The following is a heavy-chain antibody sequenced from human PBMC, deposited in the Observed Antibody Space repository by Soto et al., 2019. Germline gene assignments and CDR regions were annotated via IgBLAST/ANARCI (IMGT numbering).Heavy chain of an antibody. J-gene: IGHJ4*02. CDR2: ISYDGSNK. Sequence: GGSLRLSRAASGCTFSSYGMHLVRQAPGKGLEWLAVISYDGSNKYYADSVKGRFTISRDNSKNTLYLQMNSLRAEDTAVYYCSGDSSGWHLDYWGQGTLVTVSS. CDR3: SGDSSGWHLDY. CDR1: GCTFSSYG. V-gene: IGHV3-30*03. D-gene: IGHD6-19*01.